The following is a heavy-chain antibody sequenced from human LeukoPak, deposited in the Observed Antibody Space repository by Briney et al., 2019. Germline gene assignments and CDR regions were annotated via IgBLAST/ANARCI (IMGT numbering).Heavy chain of an antibody. CDR1: GFTFSDYW. J-gene: IGHJ3*02. D-gene: IGHD3-16*01. V-gene: IGHV3-74*03. CDR2: INTDGSRI. Sequence: GGSLRLSCAASGFTFSDYWMHWVRHAPGKGLVWLSRINTDGSRITYVDSVKGRFTMSRDNAKNTLYLQMNSLSGEDTSIYYCARARGGTFDIWGQGTVVTVSS. CDR3: ARARGGTFDI.